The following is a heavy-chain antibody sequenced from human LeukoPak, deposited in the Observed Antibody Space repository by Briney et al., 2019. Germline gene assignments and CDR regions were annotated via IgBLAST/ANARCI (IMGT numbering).Heavy chain of an antibody. Sequence: GGSLRLSCAASGFTFSSYAMSWVRQAPGKGLEWVSSITGRGANTDDADSVKGRFTISRDNAKNMLYLQMSSLIVEDTAVYYCAKVGYGSGTSYRFGYFDNWGQGTPVTVSS. CDR1: GFTFSSYA. CDR2: ITGRGANT. J-gene: IGHJ4*02. CDR3: AKVGYGSGTSYRFGYFDN. D-gene: IGHD3-10*01. V-gene: IGHV3-23*01.